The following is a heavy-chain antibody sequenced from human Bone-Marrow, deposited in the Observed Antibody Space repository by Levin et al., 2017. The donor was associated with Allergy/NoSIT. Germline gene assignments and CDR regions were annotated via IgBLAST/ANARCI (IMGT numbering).Heavy chain of an antibody. CDR2: ISGSGAGT. CDR1: GFTFRTYA. J-gene: IGHJ4*02. CDR3: AKVGSGWFRNKLDS. D-gene: IGHD6-19*01. V-gene: IGHV3-23*01. Sequence: GGSLRLSCAASGFTFRTYAMSWVRQAPGKGLEWLSGISGSGAGTFYADSVKGRFNISKDNSKNMVYLQLNGLRVEDTAVYYCAKVGSGWFRNKLDSWGQGTLVTVSS.